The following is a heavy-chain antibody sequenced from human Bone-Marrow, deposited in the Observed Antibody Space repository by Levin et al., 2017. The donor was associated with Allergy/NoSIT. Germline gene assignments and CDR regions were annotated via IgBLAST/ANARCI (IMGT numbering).Heavy chain of an antibody. J-gene: IGHJ3*02. CDR1: GFTFRNYA. CDR2: ISHDTSGK. Sequence: GGSLRLSCAASGFTFRNYAMQWVRQAPGKGLEWVAVISHDTSGKYFGDSVKGRFTISRDNSKNTMILEMNSLTAEDTAVYYCARDYYDSSGGRFDIWGPGTKVTVSS. V-gene: IGHV3-30*04. D-gene: IGHD3-22*01. CDR3: ARDYYDSSGGRFDI.